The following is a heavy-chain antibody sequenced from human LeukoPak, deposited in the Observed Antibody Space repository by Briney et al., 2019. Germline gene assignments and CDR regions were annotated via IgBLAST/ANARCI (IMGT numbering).Heavy chain of an antibody. D-gene: IGHD6-13*01. J-gene: IGHJ4*02. CDR1: GFTFSSYS. Sequence: GGSLRLSCAASGFTFSSYSMNWVRQAPGKGLEWVSSIGSSSSYIYYADSVKGRFTISRDNAKNSLYLQMNSLRAEDTAVYYCARESRSGTDYWGQGTLVTVSS. CDR3: ARESRSGTDY. V-gene: IGHV3-21*01. CDR2: IGSSSSYI.